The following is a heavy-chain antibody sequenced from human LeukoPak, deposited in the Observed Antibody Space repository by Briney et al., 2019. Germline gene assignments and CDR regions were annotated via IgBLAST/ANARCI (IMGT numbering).Heavy chain of an antibody. CDR2: IYTSGST. CDR1: VGSISSYY. J-gene: IGHJ4*02. CDR3: ARAARITMVRGVTFPLDY. V-gene: IGHV4-4*07. D-gene: IGHD3-10*01. Sequence: SETLSLTCTVSVGSISSYYWRWIRQPAGKGLEGIGRIYTSGSTNYNPSLKSRVTMSVDTSKTQFSLKLSSVTAADTAVYYCARAARITMVRGVTFPLDYWGQGTLVTVSS.